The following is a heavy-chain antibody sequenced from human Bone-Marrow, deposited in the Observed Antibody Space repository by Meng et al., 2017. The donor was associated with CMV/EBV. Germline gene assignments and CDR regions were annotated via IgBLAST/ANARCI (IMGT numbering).Heavy chain of an antibody. J-gene: IGHJ4*02. CDR3: VKASGLYYGSGTFDYFDS. CDR1: GFTFDTYW. V-gene: IGHV3-7*03. Sequence: GESLKISCAASGFTFDTYWMTWVRQAPGKGLEWVANIKEDGSEKYYVDSVRGRFTISRDNTKNSLHLQMNSLRPEDTALYYCVKASGLYYGSGTFDYFDSWGQGTLVTVSS. CDR2: IKEDGSEK. D-gene: IGHD3-10*01.